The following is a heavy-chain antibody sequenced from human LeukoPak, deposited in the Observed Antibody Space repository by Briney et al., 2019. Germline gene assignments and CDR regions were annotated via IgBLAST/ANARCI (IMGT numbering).Heavy chain of an antibody. J-gene: IGHJ3*02. V-gene: IGHV3-21*01. CDR1: GFTFSSYS. CDR3: ARERSPGLAFDI. Sequence: GGSLRLSCAASGFTFSSYSMNWVRQAPGKGLEWVSSISSSSYIYYADSVKGRFTISRDNAKNSLYLQMNSLRAEDTAVYYCARERSPGLAFDIWGQGTMVTVSS. CDR2: ISSSSYI. D-gene: IGHD5-12*01.